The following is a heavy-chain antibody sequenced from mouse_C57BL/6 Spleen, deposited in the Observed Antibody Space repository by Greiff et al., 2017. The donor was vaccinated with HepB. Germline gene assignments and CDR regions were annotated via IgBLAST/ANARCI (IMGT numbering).Heavy chain of an antibody. CDR3: ARNGYYVGWFAY. D-gene: IGHD2-3*01. J-gene: IGHJ3*01. Sequence: VQLQQPGAELVMPGASVKLSCKASGYTFTSYWMHWVKQRPGQGLEWIGAIDPSDSYTNSNQKFKGKSTLTVDKSSSTAYMQLSSLTSADSAVYYCARNGYYVGWFAYWGQGTLVTVSA. CDR1: GYTFTSYW. V-gene: IGHV1-69*01. CDR2: IDPSDSYT.